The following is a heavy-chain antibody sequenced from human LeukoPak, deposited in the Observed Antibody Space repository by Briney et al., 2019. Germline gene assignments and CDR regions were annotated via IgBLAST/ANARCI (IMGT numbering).Heavy chain of an antibody. CDR1: GYTLTELS. V-gene: IGHV1-24*01. J-gene: IGHJ4*02. CDR2: FDPGEGEI. Sequence: ASVKVSCKVSGYTLTELSMHWVRQAPGRGLEWLGGFDPGEGEIIYAQKIEGRVTMTEDTSTDTAYMELSSLRSEDTALYYCAGGDYNNLFDFWGQGTLVTVSS. D-gene: IGHD4-11*01. CDR3: AGGDYNNLFDF.